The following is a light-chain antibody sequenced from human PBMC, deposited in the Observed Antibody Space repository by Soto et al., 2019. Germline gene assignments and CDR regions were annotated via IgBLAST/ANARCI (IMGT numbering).Light chain of an antibody. V-gene: IGKV3-15*01. J-gene: IGKJ1*01. Sequence: EVVLTQSAATLSVSPGDGATLSCRASQSVSRNLAWYQQKPGQAPRLLISGASTRATGIPARFSGSGSGTEFTLSISSLQSEGFAVYYCQQYVDWPWTFGQGTKVEVK. CDR3: QQYVDWPWT. CDR1: QSVSRN. CDR2: GAS.